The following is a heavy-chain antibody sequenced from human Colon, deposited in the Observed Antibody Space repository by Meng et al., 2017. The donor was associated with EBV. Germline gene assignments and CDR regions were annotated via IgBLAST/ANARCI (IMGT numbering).Heavy chain of an antibody. J-gene: IGHJ4*02. CDR3: ARRRGGSGRDC. CDR1: GGSISSSHYY. CDR2: IYHSGST. Sequence: HLQLQESGPGLVKPSEPLSLTCTVSGGSISSSHYYWGWVRQPPGKGLQWIGTIYHSGSTSYNPSLQSRVTMFVDTSKNQFSLMLTSVTATDTAVYYCARRRGGSGRDCWGQGTLVTVSS. D-gene: IGHD3-10*01. V-gene: IGHV4-39*01.